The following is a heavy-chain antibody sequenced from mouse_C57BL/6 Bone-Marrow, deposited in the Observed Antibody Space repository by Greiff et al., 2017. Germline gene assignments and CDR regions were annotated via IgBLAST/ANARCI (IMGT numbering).Heavy chain of an antibody. CDR3: TGGTTVTDY. D-gene: IGHD1-1*01. Sequence: EVQLQQSGGGLVQPGGSMKLSCVASGFTFSNYWMNWVRQSPEKGLEWVAQIRFKSDNYATHYAESVKGRFTISRDDSKSSFYLQMNNLRAEDTGIYYCTGGTTVTDYWGQGTTLTVSS. V-gene: IGHV6-3*01. CDR1: GFTFSNYW. J-gene: IGHJ2*01. CDR2: IRFKSDNYAT.